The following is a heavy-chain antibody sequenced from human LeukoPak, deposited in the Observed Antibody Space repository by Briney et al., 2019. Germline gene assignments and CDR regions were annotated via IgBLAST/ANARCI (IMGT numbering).Heavy chain of an antibody. V-gene: IGHV1-46*01. J-gene: IGHJ5*02. CDR1: GYTFTSYY. Sequence: GASVKVSCKASGYTFTSYYMHWVRQAPGQGLEWMGIINPSGGSTSYAQKFQGRVTMTRDMSTSTVYMELSSLRSAATAVYYCARDNWVRDEAWWSHPCGQGTLVTVSS. CDR2: INPSGGST. CDR3: ARDNWVRDEAWWSHP. D-gene: IGHD5-24*01.